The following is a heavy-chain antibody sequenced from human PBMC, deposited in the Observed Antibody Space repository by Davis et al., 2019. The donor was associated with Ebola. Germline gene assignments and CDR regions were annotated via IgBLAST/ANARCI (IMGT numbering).Heavy chain of an antibody. Sequence: PSDTLSLSCSLSSYSVSSGYHHGWIRLPSGKGLEWIGDIYHSGSTYYNPSLKSRVTISVDTSKNQFSLKLSSVTAADTAVYYCACMVRGVIHPFDPWGQGTLVTVSS. CDR1: SYSVSSGYH. V-gene: IGHV4-38-2*02. J-gene: IGHJ5*02. CDR2: IYHSGST. CDR3: ACMVRGVIHPFDP. D-gene: IGHD3-10*01.